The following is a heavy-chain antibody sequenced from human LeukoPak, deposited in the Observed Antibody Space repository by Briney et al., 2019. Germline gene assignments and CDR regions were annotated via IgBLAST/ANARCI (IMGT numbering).Heavy chain of an antibody. CDR2: IYYSGST. D-gene: IGHD5-12*01. Sequence: PSETLSLTCTVSGGSITGYYWNWIRQPPGKGLEWIGYIYYSGSTNCNPSLKSRVTISVDTSENQFSLKLNSVTAADTAVYYCARQGGVATTFDYWGQGTLVTVSS. CDR1: GGSITGYY. CDR3: ARQGGVATTFDY. V-gene: IGHV4-59*08. J-gene: IGHJ4*02.